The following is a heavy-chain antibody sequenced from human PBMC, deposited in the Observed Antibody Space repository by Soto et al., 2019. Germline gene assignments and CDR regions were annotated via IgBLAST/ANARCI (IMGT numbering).Heavy chain of an antibody. V-gene: IGHV4-4*07. CDR1: GGAISGYY. J-gene: IGHJ5*02. Sequence: LSLTCTVSGGAISGYYWTWIRQSAGKGLEWIGRIYSSGGTKYNPSLKSRVTMSLDTSKNQFSLRLSSVTAADTAVYYCARGQRFSDSFDPWGQGTLVTVSS. CDR3: ARGQRFSDSFDP. D-gene: IGHD3-3*01. CDR2: IYSSGGT.